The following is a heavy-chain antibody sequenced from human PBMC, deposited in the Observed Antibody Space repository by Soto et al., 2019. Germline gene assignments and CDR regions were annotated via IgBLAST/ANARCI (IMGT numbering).Heavy chain of an antibody. CDR3: AKARISLIRGVAPKGRFFDS. V-gene: IGHV3-30*18. CDR2: IPYDGKNE. Sequence: GGSLRLSCAASGFIFRASGMHWVRQAPGKGLERVAGIPYDGKNENYADAVKGRFSISRDNSTDTLYLQMNSLRPEDTAVYYCAKARISLIRGVAPKGRFFDSWGQGILVTVSS. CDR1: GFIFRASG. J-gene: IGHJ4*02. D-gene: IGHD3-10*01.